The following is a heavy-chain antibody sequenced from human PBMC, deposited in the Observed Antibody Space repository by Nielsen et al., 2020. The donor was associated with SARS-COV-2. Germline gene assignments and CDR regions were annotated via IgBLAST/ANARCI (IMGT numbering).Heavy chain of an antibody. CDR1: GYSFTSYW. CDR3: ARRVRVAMVNWFDP. CDR2: IDPSDSYT. Sequence: GGSLRLSCKGSGYSFTSYWISWVRQLPGKGLEWMGRIDPSDSYTNYSPSFQGHVTISADKSISTAYLQWSSLKASDTAMYYCARRVRVAMVNWFDPWGQGTLVTVSS. J-gene: IGHJ5*02. D-gene: IGHD5-12*01. V-gene: IGHV5-10-1*01.